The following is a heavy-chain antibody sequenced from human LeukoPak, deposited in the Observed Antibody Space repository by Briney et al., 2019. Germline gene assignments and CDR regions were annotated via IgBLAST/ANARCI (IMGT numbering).Heavy chain of an antibody. Sequence: GASVKVSCKASGYTFTSYYINWGRQAPGPGLEWMGIINPSGGSTSYAPKFQGRVTMTTDTSTSTVYMELSSLRSEDTAVYYCARDKSSPEYYYDSSGYYSNWGQGTLVTVSS. D-gene: IGHD3-22*01. CDR3: ARDKSSPEYYYDSSGYYSN. J-gene: IGHJ4*02. CDR1: GYTFTSYY. V-gene: IGHV1-46*03. CDR2: INPSGGST.